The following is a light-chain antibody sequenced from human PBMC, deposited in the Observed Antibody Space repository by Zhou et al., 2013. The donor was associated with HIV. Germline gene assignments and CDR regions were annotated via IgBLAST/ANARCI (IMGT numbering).Light chain of an antibody. CDR3: QQHTNWPPEVT. J-gene: IGKJ4*01. V-gene: IGKV3-15*01. CDR2: GAS. Sequence: EIVMTQSPATLSVSPGERATLSCRASQSVSSNLAWYQQKPGQAPRLLIYGASTRATGIPARFSGSGSGTEFTLTISSLQSEDFAVYFCQQHTNWPPEVTFGGGTKVDIK. CDR1: QSVSSN.